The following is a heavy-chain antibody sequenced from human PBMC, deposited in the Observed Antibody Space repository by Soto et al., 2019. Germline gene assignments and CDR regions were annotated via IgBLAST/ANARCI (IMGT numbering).Heavy chain of an antibody. Sequence: EVQLLESGGGLVQPGGSLRVSCAASGFSFSSYAMNWVRQAPGKGLEWVSAISASGGSTYYAAAVEGRFTISRDNSRNTLYLQMTSLRAEDADEYYCAKDRGGRAIFGVLIIDGMDVWGQGTTVTVSS. V-gene: IGHV3-23*01. CDR2: ISASGGST. CDR3: AKDRGGRAIFGVLIIDGMDV. D-gene: IGHD3-3*01. CDR1: GFSFSSYA. J-gene: IGHJ6*02.